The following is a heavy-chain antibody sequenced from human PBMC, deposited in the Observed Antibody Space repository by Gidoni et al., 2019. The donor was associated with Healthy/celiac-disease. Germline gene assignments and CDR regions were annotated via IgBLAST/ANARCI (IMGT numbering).Heavy chain of an antibody. V-gene: IGHV4-34*01. J-gene: IGHJ3*02. CDR3: ARGQGIAARPSITMVRGAGDAFDI. CDR2: INHSGST. Sequence: QVQLQQWGAGLLKPSETLSLTCAVYGGSFSGYYWSWLRQPPGKGLEWIGEINHSGSTNYNPSLKSRVTISVDTSKNQFSLKLSSVTAADTAVYYCARGQGIAARPSITMVRGAGDAFDIWGQGTTVTVSS. CDR1: GGSFSGYY. D-gene: IGHD3-10*01.